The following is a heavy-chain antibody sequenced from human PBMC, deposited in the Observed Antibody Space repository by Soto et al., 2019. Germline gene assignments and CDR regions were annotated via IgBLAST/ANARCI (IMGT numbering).Heavy chain of an antibody. V-gene: IGHV4-4*02. D-gene: IGHD3-10*01. J-gene: IGHJ4*02. CDR3: ARKVYGSGHYDY. CDR1: CASISSINW. Sequence: QVQLQESGPGLVKPSGTLALTCGVSCASISSINWWNWVRQTPGKGLEWIGEIFHTGSTNYNPSLNSRVTMSVDKSKNQISLKLSSVTAADTAVYYCARKVYGSGHYDYWGQGTLVTVSS. CDR2: IFHTGST.